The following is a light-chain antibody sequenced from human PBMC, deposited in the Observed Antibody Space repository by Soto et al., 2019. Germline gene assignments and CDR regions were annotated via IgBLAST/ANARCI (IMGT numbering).Light chain of an antibody. J-gene: IGLJ3*02. CDR2: EDN. CDR1: SGSIARNY. Sequence: NFMLTQPHSVSASPGKTVIISCTRSSGSIARNYVQWYQQRPGSSPTTVIYEDNQRPSVVPDRFSGSIDSTSNSASLTISRLETEDESDYYRQSYDATNQVFGGGAERTV. V-gene: IGLV6-57*01. CDR3: QSYDATNQV.